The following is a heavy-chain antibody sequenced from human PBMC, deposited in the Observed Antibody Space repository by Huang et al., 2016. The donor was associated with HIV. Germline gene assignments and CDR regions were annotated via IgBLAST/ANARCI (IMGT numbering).Heavy chain of an antibody. V-gene: IGHV4-34*01. CDR1: GGSFSGYY. CDR3: ARGQGGYYYYYMDV. Sequence: QVQLQQWGAGLLRPSETLSLTCAVYGGSFSGYYGTWIRQPPGKGLEWIGEISHSESTNYKPSLKSRVTISVDTSRNQFSLTLTSVTAADTAVYYCARGQGGYYYYYMDVWGKGTTVTVSS. CDR2: ISHSEST. J-gene: IGHJ6*03.